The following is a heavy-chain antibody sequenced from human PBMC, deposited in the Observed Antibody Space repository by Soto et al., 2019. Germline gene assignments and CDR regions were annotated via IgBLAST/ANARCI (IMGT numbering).Heavy chain of an antibody. Sequence: EVQLVESGGGLVQPGRSLRLSCAASGFTFDDYAMHWVRQAPGKGLEWVSGISWNSGSIGYADSVKGRFTISRDNAKNSLYLQMNSLRAEDTALYYCAKGSSSWYGENDYWGQGTLVTVSS. V-gene: IGHV3-9*01. J-gene: IGHJ4*02. CDR1: GFTFDDYA. CDR3: AKGSSSWYGENDY. CDR2: ISWNSGSI. D-gene: IGHD6-13*01.